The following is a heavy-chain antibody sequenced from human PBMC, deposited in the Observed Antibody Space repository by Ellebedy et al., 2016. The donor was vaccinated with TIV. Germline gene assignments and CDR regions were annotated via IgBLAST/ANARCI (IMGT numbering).Heavy chain of an antibody. D-gene: IGHD6-13*01. J-gene: IGHJ4*02. V-gene: IGHV3-23*01. CDR2: IINGGDTT. Sequence: GESLKISCAASGFTFGCCAMSWVRQAPGKGLEWVSVIINGGDTTYADSVKGRFTISRDNSKNTLYLQMNSLRADDTAIYYCAKLSGVLSWYADYWGLGTLVTVSS. CDR1: GFTFGCCA. CDR3: AKLSGVLSWYADY.